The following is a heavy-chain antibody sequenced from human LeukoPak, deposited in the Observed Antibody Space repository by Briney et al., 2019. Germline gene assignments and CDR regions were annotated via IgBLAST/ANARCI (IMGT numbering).Heavy chain of an antibody. J-gene: IGHJ4*02. Sequence: GGSLRLSCAASGFSFSAYGMNWVRQAPGKGLEWVSCISRSGGYIYYADSVKGRVTISRDNDKNSVYLKMNRLSAEDTAVYYCAKRASGSGTSLYYFDYWGQGTLVTVSS. V-gene: IGHV3-21*04. CDR3: AKRASGSGTSLYYFDY. D-gene: IGHD3-10*01. CDR1: GFSFSAYG. CDR2: ISRSGGYI.